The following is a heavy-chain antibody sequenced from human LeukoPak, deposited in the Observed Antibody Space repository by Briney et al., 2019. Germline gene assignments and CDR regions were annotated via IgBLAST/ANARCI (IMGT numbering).Heavy chain of an antibody. J-gene: IGHJ6*02. CDR3: ARDASYGSGLAGMDV. V-gene: IGHV4-59*01. CDR2: IYYSGST. D-gene: IGHD3-10*01. CDR1: GGSISSYY. Sequence: PSETLSLTCTVSGGSISSYYWSWIRQPPGKGLEWIGYIYYSGSTNYNPSLKSRVTISVDTSKNQFSLKLSSVTAADTAVYYCARDASYGSGLAGMDVWGQGTTVTVSS.